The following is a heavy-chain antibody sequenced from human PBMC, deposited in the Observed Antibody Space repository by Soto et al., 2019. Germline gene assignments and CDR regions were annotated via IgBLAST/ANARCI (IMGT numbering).Heavy chain of an antibody. D-gene: IGHD2-2*01. J-gene: IGHJ6*02. Sequence: SVKVSCKASGGSFSSFAFSWVRQAPGQGLEWMGGIIPMFGSANYAQEFLGRVTFTADDSTSTAYMEISGLTFEDTAVYYCAKCPQSGGMDVWGQGTTVTVSS. V-gene: IGHV1-69*13. CDR3: AKCPQSGGMDV. CDR1: GGSFSSFA. CDR2: IIPMFGSA.